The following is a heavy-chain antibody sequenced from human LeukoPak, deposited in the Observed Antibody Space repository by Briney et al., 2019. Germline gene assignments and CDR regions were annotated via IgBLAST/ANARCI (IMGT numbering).Heavy chain of an antibody. V-gene: IGHV3-7*01. CDR1: GLGSGFTLSSYA. CDR2: IKQDGSEK. J-gene: IGHJ5*02. Sequence: GGSLRLSCAGSGLGSGFTLSSYAMSWVRQAPGKGLEWVANIKQDGSEKYYVDSVKGRFTISRDNAKNSLYLQMNSLRAEDTAVYYCARDLYIPNWFDPWGQGTLVTVSS. CDR3: ARDLYIPNWFDP. D-gene: IGHD2-21*01.